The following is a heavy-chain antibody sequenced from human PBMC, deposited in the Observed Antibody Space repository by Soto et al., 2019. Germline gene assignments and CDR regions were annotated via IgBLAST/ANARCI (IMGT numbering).Heavy chain of an antibody. Sequence: QVQLVESGGGVVKPGRSLRLSWEPSGFTFSHYARHWVRQAPGKGLEWVAVILNDGSRQHYADSVKGRLTISRDNSKNTLYLDMNSLRVEDTAVYYCARDDDYGDNGLDYWGQGTLVTVSS. CDR3: ARDDDYGDNGLDY. J-gene: IGHJ4*02. D-gene: IGHD4-17*01. CDR1: GFTFSHYA. CDR2: ILNDGSRQ. V-gene: IGHV3-33*01.